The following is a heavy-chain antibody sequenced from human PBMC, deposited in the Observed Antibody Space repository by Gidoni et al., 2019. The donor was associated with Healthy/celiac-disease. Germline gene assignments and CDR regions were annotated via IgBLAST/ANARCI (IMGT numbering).Heavy chain of an antibody. Sequence: QVQLVQSGAEVKKPGSSVTVSCKASGGTFSSYAIRWVRQAPGQGLEWMGGIIPIFGTANYAQKFQGRVTINADESTSTAYMELSSLRSEDTAVYYCARSSREMATIFPFDYWGQGTLVTVSS. CDR1: GGTFSSYA. V-gene: IGHV1-69*01. D-gene: IGHD5-12*01. J-gene: IGHJ4*02. CDR3: ARSSREMATIFPFDY. CDR2: IIPIFGTA.